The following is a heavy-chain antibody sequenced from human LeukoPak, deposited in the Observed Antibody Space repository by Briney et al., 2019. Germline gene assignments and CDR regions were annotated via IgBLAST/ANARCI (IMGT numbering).Heavy chain of an antibody. V-gene: IGHV4-59*08. CDR3: ARQRVNKWNNLWSFDY. CDR2: IYYTGST. CDR1: GGSISSYY. J-gene: IGHJ4*02. Sequence: SETLSLACTVSGGSISSYYWSWIRQPPGKGLEWIGYIYYTGSTNYNPSLKSRVTISLDTSKNQFSLKLSSMTAADTAVYYCARQRVNKWNNLWSFDYWGQGTLVTVSS. D-gene: IGHD1/OR15-1a*01.